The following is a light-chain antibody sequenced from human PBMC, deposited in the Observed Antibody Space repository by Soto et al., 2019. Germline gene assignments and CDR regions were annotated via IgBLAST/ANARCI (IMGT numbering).Light chain of an antibody. CDR3: SSYTSSSTLVI. CDR1: SSDVGGYNH. J-gene: IGLJ2*01. V-gene: IGLV2-14*01. Sequence: QSALTQPASVSGSPGQSITISCTGTSSDVGGYNHVSWYQQHPGKAPKLMIYEVSNRPSGVSNRSSGSKSGNTASLTISGFQAENEADYYCSSYTSSSTLVIFGGGTKVTVL. CDR2: EVS.